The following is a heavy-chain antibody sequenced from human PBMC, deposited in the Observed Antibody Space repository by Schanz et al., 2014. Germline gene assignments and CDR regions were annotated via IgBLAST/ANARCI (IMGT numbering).Heavy chain of an antibody. CDR1: GFTVSSNH. V-gene: IGHV3-66*01. CDR2: IYASGAT. Sequence: EVQLVESGGGFVQPGGSLGLSCVVSGFTVSSNHMSWVRQAPGKGLEWVSTIYASGATYYADSVKGRFTMSRDNSKNTLYLQMNSLRAEDTAVYYCAKDPSHGDYDYYFDYWGQGTLVTVSS. J-gene: IGHJ4*02. D-gene: IGHD3-22*01. CDR3: AKDPSHGDYDYYFDY.